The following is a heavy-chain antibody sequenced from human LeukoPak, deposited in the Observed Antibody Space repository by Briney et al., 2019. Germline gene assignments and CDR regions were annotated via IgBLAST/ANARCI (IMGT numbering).Heavy chain of an antibody. Sequence: SETLSLTCTVSYGSISSSSYYWGWIRQPPGKGLEWIGSVYYTGASYYNPSLKGRVTISIDTSKNHFSLNLTSVTAADTAVYYCARGAPPQNWGQGALVTVSS. J-gene: IGHJ4*02. CDR1: YGSISSSSYY. V-gene: IGHV4-39*07. CDR2: VYYTGAS. CDR3: ARGAPPQN.